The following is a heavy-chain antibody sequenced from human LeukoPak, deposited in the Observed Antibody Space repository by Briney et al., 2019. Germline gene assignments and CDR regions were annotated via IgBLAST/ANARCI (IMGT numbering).Heavy chain of an antibody. Sequence: GGSLRLSCAASGFTFSSYGMHWVRQAPGKGLEWVAVIWYDGSNKYYADSVKGRFTISRDNSENTLYLQMNSLRAEDTAVYFCARGFCSGGSCYAYYYGMDVWGQGTTVTVSS. CDR2: IWYDGSNK. J-gene: IGHJ6*02. CDR3: ARGFCSGGSCYAYYYGMDV. V-gene: IGHV3-33*01. D-gene: IGHD2-15*01. CDR1: GFTFSSYG.